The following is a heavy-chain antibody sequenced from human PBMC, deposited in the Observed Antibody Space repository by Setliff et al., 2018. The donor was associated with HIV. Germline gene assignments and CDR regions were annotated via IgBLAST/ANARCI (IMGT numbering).Heavy chain of an antibody. D-gene: IGHD1-26*01. CDR3: ARAGMGALRSLFDY. J-gene: IGHJ4*02. V-gene: IGHV4-61*01. Sequence: SETLSLTCSVSGGSVSSVNYYWSWIRQPPGKGLEWIGYIYYSGTTNYNPSLKSRVTMSIDTSKKQFSLKLNSVTAADTAIYYCARAGMGALRSLFDYWGQGTLVTVSS. CDR2: IYYSGTT. CDR1: GGSVSSVNYY.